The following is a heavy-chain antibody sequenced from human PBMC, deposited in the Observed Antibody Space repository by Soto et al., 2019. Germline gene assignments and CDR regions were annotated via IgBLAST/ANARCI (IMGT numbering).Heavy chain of an antibody. CDR2: ISSSSSYI. J-gene: IGHJ4*02. D-gene: IGHD5-12*01. CDR3: ARDRGYSGYDHYSDY. Sequence: EVLLVESGGGLVKPGGSLRLSCEASGFPFSDYVINWVRQAPGKGLEWISSISSSSSYIDYAYSVKGRFTISRDNAKNSLYLQMNSLRAEDTAMYYCARDRGYSGYDHYSDYWGQGTLVTVSS. V-gene: IGHV3-21*01. CDR1: GFPFSDYV.